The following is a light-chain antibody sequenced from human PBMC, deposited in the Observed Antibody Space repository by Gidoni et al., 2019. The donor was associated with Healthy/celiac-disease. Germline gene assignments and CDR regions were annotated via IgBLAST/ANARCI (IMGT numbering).Light chain of an antibody. J-gene: IGKJ3*01. CDR2: AAP. CDR1: QSISSY. Sequence: DIQMTQPPSSLSASVGDRVTITCRASQSISSYLNWYQQKPGKAPKLLIYAAPSLQSGVPSRFSGSGSGTDFTLTISSLQPEDFATYYCQQSYSTPFTFXPXTKVDIK. V-gene: IGKV1-39*01. CDR3: QQSYSTPFT.